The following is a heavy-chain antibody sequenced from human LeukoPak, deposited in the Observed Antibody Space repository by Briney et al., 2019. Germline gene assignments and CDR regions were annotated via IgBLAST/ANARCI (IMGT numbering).Heavy chain of an antibody. J-gene: IGHJ4*02. Sequence: SETLTLACTFSGVSISSDGYYWGWVRQPPGKGLEWIGTIYYSGTYYNPSLKSRVTVSVDTSKNQFSLKLSSVTAADTAMYYCARIGGSRVFGDYGRQGILVTVSS. V-gene: IGHV4-39*01. CDR2: IYYSGT. CDR3: ARIGGSRVFGDY. CDR1: GVSISSDGYY. D-gene: IGHD2-15*01.